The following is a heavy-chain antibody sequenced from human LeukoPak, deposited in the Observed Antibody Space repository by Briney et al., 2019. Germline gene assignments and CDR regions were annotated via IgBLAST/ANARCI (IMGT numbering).Heavy chain of an antibody. Sequence: PGGSLRLSCAASGFTFSSYSMNWVRQAPGKGLEWVSSISSSSSYIYYADSVKGRFTISRDNSKNTLYLQMNSLRAKDTAVYYCASTPYYYDSSGYYGYFQHWGQGTLVTVSS. CDR1: GFTFSSYS. D-gene: IGHD3-22*01. V-gene: IGHV3-21*04. J-gene: IGHJ1*01. CDR3: ASTPYYYDSSGYYGYFQH. CDR2: ISSSSSYI.